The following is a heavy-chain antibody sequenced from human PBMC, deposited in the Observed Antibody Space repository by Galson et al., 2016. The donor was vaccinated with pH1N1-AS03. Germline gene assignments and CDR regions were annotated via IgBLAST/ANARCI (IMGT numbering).Heavy chain of an antibody. Sequence: SETLSLTCTVSGGSLSSYYWSWIRQSPGKGLEWIGNIFYTGSTNYNPSLRSRVTISVDTSKNQFSLQLTSATAADTAVYYCARDRLTVIGAGWDYGMDVWGQGTTVTVSS. V-gene: IGHV4-59*01. J-gene: IGHJ6*02. D-gene: IGHD4-11*01. CDR1: GGSLSSYY. CDR2: IFYTGST. CDR3: ARDRLTVIGAGWDYGMDV.